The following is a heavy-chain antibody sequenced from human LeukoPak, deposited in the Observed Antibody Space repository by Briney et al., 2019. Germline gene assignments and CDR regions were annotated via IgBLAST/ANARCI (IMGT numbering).Heavy chain of an antibody. CDR2: VYYSGNT. Sequence: SETLSLTCTVSGDSISSYYWSWIRQPPGKGLEWIGYVYYSGNTNYNPSPESRVTISIDPSENQFPLQLTSVTAADTAVYYCARAARGYSFGYGYSYYFYMDVWDKGTTVTVSS. V-gene: IGHV4-59*01. CDR3: ARAARGYSFGYGYSYYFYMDV. J-gene: IGHJ6*03. CDR1: GDSISSYY. D-gene: IGHD5-18*01.